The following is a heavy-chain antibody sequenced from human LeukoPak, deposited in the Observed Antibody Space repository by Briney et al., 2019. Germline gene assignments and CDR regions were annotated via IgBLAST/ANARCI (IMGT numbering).Heavy chain of an antibody. D-gene: IGHD3-22*01. CDR1: GGSFSGYY. CDR2: INHSGST. CDR3: ARGPAWGVYDSSIDY. J-gene: IGHJ4*02. V-gene: IGHV4-34*01. Sequence: SETLSLTCAVYGGSFSGYYWSWIRQPPGKGLEWIGEINHSGSTNYNPSLKSRVTISVDTYKNQFSLKLSSVNAADTAVYYCARGPAWGVYDSSIDYWGQGTLVTVSS.